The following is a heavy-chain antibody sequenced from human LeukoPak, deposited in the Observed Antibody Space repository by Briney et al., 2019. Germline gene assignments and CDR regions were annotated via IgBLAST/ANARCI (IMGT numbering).Heavy chain of an antibody. D-gene: IGHD4-17*01. V-gene: IGHV3-15*01. CDR1: GFTFSDFW. CDR2: IKSKSDGGTT. Sequence: GGSLRLSCVASGFTFSDFWMNWVRQAPGKGLEWVCRIKSKSDGGTTDNAAPVKGRFTISKDDSKNTLYLQMNSLKTEDTGIYYCTTGTLTSDYWGQGTLVTVSS. CDR3: TTGTLTSDY. J-gene: IGHJ4*02.